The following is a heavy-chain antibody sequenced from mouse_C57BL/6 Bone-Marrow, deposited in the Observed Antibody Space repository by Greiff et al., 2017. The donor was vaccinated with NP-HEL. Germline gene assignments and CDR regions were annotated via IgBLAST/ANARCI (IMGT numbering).Heavy chain of an antibody. CDR3: AGGNYAMDY. D-gene: IGHD2-1*01. CDR2: IWSGGST. Sequence: VKLEESGPGLVQPSQSLSITCTVSGFSLTSYGVHWVRQSPGKGLEWLGVIWSGGSTDYNAAFISRLSISKDNSKSQVFFKMNRLQADDTAIYYCAGGNYAMDYWGQGTSVTVSS. V-gene: IGHV2-2*01. J-gene: IGHJ4*01. CDR1: GFSLTSYG.